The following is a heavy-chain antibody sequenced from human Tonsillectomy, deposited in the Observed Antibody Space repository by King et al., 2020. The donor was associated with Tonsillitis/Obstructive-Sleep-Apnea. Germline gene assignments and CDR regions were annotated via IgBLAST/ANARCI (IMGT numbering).Heavy chain of an antibody. Sequence: QLVQSGAEVKKPGASVKVSCKASGYTFTSYGISWVRQAPGQGLEWMGWISAYNGNTNYAQKLQGRVTMTTDTSTSTVYMELRSLRSDDTAVYYCARDYCSSTSCYARYFDYWGQGTLVTVSS. J-gene: IGHJ4*02. CDR3: ARDYCSSTSCYARYFDY. V-gene: IGHV1-18*01. D-gene: IGHD2-2*01. CDR1: GYTFTSYG. CDR2: ISAYNGNT.